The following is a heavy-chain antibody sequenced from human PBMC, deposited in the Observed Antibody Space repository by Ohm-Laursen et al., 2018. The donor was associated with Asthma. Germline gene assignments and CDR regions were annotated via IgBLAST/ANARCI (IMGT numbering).Heavy chain of an antibody. CDR3: AAWGSENI. CDR2: INPDGRET. CDR1: KFTFSNHW. Sequence: SLRLSCAASKFTFSNHWMNWVRQAPGKGLEWVANINPDGRETRHVDSVKGRFTISRDNAKDSLSLQMNSLRVEDTAVYYCAAWGSENIWGQGTLVTVS. J-gene: IGHJ4*02. D-gene: IGHD7-27*01. V-gene: IGHV3-7*01.